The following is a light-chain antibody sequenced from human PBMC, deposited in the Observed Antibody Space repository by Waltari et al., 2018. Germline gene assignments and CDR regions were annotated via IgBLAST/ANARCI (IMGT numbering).Light chain of an antibody. J-gene: IGKJ1*01. CDR1: QHISTY. Sequence: DIQMTQSPSSLSGSVGDRVTITCRASQHISTYLNWYQQKPGKAPKLLISSASCLQRGVPSRFSGSGSGTDFTLTISSLQPEDFATYYCQQSYSSPQTFGQGTKVEIK. V-gene: IGKV1-39*01. CDR3: QQSYSSPQT. CDR2: SAS.